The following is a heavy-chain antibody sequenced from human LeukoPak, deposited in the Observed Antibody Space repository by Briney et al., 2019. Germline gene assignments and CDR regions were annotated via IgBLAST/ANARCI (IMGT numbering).Heavy chain of an antibody. CDR2: VDGDGSST. D-gene: IGHD3-22*01. CDR1: GFSFSSNW. J-gene: IGHJ4*02. CDR3: QGYYESRGY. Sequence: GGSLRLSCAASGFSFSSNWMHWVRQAPGKGLVWVSRVDGDGSSTSYADSVKGRFTISRDNAKNSLYLQMNSLRAEDTAVYYCQGYYESRGYWGRGTLVTVSS. V-gene: IGHV3-74*01.